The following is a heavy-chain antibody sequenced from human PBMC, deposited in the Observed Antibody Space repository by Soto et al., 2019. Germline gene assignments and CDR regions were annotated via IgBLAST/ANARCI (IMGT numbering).Heavy chain of an antibody. J-gene: IGHJ5*02. D-gene: IGHD5-12*01. V-gene: IGHV1-18*01. CDR1: GYTFFTYD. CDR3: ARHHGPTTSENWFDP. Sequence: ASVKVSCKASGYTFFTYDISWVRQAPGQGLEWMGWISTYSGDTKYAQKFQGRVTMTTDTSTTTVYLELRSLRSDDTAVYYCARHHGPTTSENWFDPWGQGTLVTVSS. CDR2: ISTYSGDT.